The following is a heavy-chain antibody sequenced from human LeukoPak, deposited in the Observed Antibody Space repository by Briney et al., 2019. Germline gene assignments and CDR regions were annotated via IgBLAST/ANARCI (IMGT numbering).Heavy chain of an antibody. D-gene: IGHD1-26*01. CDR2: ISSSGSTI. V-gene: IGHV3-48*03. J-gene: IGHJ4*02. CDR3: ARESSGSYFAFDY. CDR1: GFTFSSYE. Sequence: PGGSLRLSCAASGFTFSSYEMNWVRQAPGKGLAWVSYISSSGSTIYYADSVKGRFTIYRDNAKKSLYLQMNSLRAEDTAVYYCARESSGSYFAFDYWGQGTLVTVSS.